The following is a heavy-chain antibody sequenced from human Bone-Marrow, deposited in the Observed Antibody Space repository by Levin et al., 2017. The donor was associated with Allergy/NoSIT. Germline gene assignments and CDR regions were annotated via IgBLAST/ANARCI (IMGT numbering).Heavy chain of an antibody. J-gene: IGHJ4*02. CDR1: GLTFSNAW. Sequence: GGSLRLSCAASGLTFSNAWMSWVRQAPGKGLEWVGRIKSNTDGGTADYGAPVKGRFTISRDDSKNTLYLQMNSLKTEDTAVYYCTTKMGITAVGRDYWGQGTLVTVSS. CDR3: TTKMGITAVGRDY. CDR2: IKSNTDGGTA. D-gene: IGHD6-13*01. V-gene: IGHV3-15*01.